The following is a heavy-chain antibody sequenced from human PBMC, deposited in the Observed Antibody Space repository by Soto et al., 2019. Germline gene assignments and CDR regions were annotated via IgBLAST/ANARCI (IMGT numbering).Heavy chain of an antibody. V-gene: IGHV3-30-3*01. J-gene: IGHJ6*02. Sequence: QVQLVESGGGVVQPGRSLRLSCAASGFTFSSYAMHWVRQAPGKGLEWVAVISYGGSNKYYADSVKGRFTISRDNSKNTLYLQMNSLRAEDTAVYYCARDMECGGDYYYYYYYGMDVWGQGTTVTVSS. D-gene: IGHD2-21*02. CDR3: ARDMECGGDYYYYYYYGMDV. CDR1: GFTFSSYA. CDR2: ISYGGSNK.